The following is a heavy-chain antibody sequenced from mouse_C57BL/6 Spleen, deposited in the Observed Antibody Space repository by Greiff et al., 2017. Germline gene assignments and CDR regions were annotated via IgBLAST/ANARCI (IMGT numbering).Heavy chain of an antibody. CDR1: GFTFSDYG. CDR3: ARKVFAY. V-gene: IGHV5-17*01. CDR2: ISSGSSTI. Sequence: EVQGVESGGGLVKPGGSLKLSCAASGFTFSDYGMHWVRQAPEKGLEWVAYISSGSSTISYADTVKGRFTISRDNAKNTLFLQMTSLRSEDTAMYYCARKVFAYWGQGTLVTVSA. J-gene: IGHJ3*01.